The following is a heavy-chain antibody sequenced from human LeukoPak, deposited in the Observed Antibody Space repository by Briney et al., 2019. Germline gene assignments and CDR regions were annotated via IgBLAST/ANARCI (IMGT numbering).Heavy chain of an antibody. V-gene: IGHV3-33*01. J-gene: IGHJ4*02. CDR2: TWYDGNNK. CDR1: GFTFSSYG. Sequence: GGSLRLSCAASGFTFSSYGIHLVRQAPGKGLEWVAVTWYDGNNKDYADSVKGRFTISRDNSRNTLYLQMNSLRVDDTAVYYCARDHSRGWNLGAPNGYFDYWGQGTLVTVSS. CDR3: ARDHSRGWNLGAPNGYFDY. D-gene: IGHD6-19*01.